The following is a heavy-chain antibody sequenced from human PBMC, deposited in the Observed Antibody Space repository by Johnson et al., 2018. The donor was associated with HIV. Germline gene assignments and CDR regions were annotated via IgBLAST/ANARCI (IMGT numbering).Heavy chain of an antibody. D-gene: IGHD3-22*01. J-gene: IGHJ3*02. CDR2: ITYDGSHK. CDR1: GFTLSNYG. Sequence: VQLVESGGGVVQAGRSLRLSCAASGFTLSNYGMHWVRQAPGKGLEWVALITYDGSHKYYEDPVKGRFTISRDNSKNTVWLHLTSLRAEDTGVYYCAKGEYFDSGGYYHVVMNGFDIWGRGTMVTVSS. V-gene: IGHV3-30*18. CDR3: AKGEYFDSGGYYHVVMNGFDI.